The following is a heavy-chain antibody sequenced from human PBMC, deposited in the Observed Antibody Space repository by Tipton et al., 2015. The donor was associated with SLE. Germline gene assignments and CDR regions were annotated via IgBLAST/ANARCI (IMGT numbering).Heavy chain of an antibody. V-gene: IGHV4-59*11. Sequence: TLSLTCTVSGGSISSHYWSWIRQPPGKGLEWIGDIYYSGSTNYNPSLKSRVTISVDTSKNQFSLKLSSVTAADTAVYYCARFKAVAGTIWFDPWGQGTLVTVSS. CDR3: ARFKAVAGTIWFDP. CDR1: GGSISSHY. J-gene: IGHJ5*02. D-gene: IGHD6-19*01. CDR2: IYYSGST.